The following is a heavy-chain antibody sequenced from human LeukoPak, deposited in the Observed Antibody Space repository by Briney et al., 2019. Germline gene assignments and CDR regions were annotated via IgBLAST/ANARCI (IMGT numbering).Heavy chain of an antibody. Sequence: GRSLRLSCAASGFIFSTYGMHWVRQAPGKGLEWVADIKEDGSEKYYEDSVKGRFIISRDNAENSLSLQMSSLRVEDTAVYYCVRAAPDTRYRHFDFWGRGTLVSVSS. J-gene: IGHJ2*01. D-gene: IGHD2-2*02. V-gene: IGHV3-7*04. CDR1: GFIFSTYG. CDR3: VRAAPDTRYRHFDF. CDR2: IKEDGSEK.